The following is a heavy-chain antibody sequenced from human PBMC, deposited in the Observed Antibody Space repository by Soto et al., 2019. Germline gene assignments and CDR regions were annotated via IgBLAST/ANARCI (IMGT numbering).Heavy chain of an antibody. Sequence: SETLSLTFAVYGGYFSGYYWSWIRQPPGKGLEWIGEINHSGSTNYNPSLKSRVTFSVDTSKNQFSLDLTSVTAADTAVYYCARVPRGSGDAFDIWGQGTMVT. J-gene: IGHJ3*02. CDR1: GGYFSGYY. CDR3: ARVPRGSGDAFDI. D-gene: IGHD1-1*01. CDR2: INHSGST. V-gene: IGHV4-34*01.